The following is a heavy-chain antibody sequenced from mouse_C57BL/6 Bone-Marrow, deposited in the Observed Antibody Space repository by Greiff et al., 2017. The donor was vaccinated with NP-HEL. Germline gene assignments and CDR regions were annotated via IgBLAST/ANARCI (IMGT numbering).Heavy chain of an antibody. CDR3: AREGYYGSSQYYAMDY. D-gene: IGHD1-1*01. CDR1: GYSITSGYY. V-gene: IGHV3-6*01. J-gene: IGHJ4*01. CDR2: ISYDGSN. Sequence: EVHLVESGPGLVKPSQSLSLTCSVTGYSITSGYYWNWIRQFPGNKLEWMGYISYDGSNNYNPSLKNPISITRDTSKNQFFLKLNSVTTEDTATYYCAREGYYGSSQYYAMDYWGQGTSVTVSS.